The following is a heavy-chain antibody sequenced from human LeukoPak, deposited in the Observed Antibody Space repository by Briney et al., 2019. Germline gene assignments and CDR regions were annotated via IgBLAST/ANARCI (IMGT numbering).Heavy chain of an antibody. J-gene: IGHJ5*02. D-gene: IGHD3-3*01. V-gene: IGHV4-59*01. CDR3: ARAAYTIFGVVDGWFDP. CDR2: IYCSGST. Sequence: SETLSLTCTVSGGSISSYYWSWIRQPPGKGLEWIGYIYCSGSTNYNPSLKSRVTISVDTSKNQLSLKLSSVTAADTAVYYCARAAYTIFGVVDGWFDPWGQGTLVTVSS. CDR1: GGSISSYY.